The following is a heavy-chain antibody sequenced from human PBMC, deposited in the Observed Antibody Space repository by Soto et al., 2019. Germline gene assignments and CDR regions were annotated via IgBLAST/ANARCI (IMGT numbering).Heavy chain of an antibody. D-gene: IGHD3-16*02. CDR2: IIPIFGTA. J-gene: IGHJ5*02. CDR3: WCVSPRLGPLSAWYNRFHP. CDR1: GGTFSSYA. Sequence: QVQLVQSGAEVKKPGSSVKVSCKASGGTFSSYAISWVRQAPGQGLEWMGGIIPIFGTANYAQKFQGRVTITADDSTSTAYMELSSLRSEVTALYYCWCVSPRLGPLSAWYNRFHPWGQGTLVTVSS. V-gene: IGHV1-69*12.